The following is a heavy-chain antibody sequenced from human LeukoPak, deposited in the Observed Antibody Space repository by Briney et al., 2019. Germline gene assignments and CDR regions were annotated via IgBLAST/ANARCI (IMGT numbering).Heavy chain of an antibody. V-gene: IGHV1-18*01. CDR3: ARDSAGTTFLWDY. CDR2: IGSYKGNT. J-gene: IGHJ4*02. Sequence: GASVRVSSTASGYTFTRYVISWVRQARGQGLEWMGWIGSYKGNTYYAQKLQGRVTITTDTITSTAYMELRSLRSDDTAVYYCARDSAGTTFLWDYWGQGTLVTVSS. CDR1: GYTFTRYV. D-gene: IGHD1-7*01.